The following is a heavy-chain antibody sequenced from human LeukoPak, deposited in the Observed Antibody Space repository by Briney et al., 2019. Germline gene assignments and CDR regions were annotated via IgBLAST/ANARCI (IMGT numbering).Heavy chain of an antibody. Sequence: SETLSLTCTVSGGSISSGGYYWSWIRQHPGKGLEWIGYIYYTGSTDYNPSLKSRVTISADTSKNKFSLKLNSVTAADTAVYYCARELYDAFDIRGQGTMVTVSS. CDR1: GGSISSGGYY. D-gene: IGHD2-8*01. CDR2: IYYTGST. J-gene: IGHJ3*02. V-gene: IGHV4-31*03. CDR3: ARELYDAFDI.